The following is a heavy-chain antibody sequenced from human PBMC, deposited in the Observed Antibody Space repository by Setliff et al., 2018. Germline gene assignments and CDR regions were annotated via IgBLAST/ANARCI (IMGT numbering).Heavy chain of an antibody. D-gene: IGHD3-10*01. CDR2: INQYGSEK. CDR1: GFTFSTYW. Sequence: PGGSLRLSCAASGFTFSTYWMSWVRQAPGKGLEWVANINQYGSEKYYVDSVKGRFTISRDNAKKSLDLQMNSLRVDDTAVYYCARPGRSNYWDSFYYWGQGSLVTVSS. J-gene: IGHJ4*02. CDR3: ARPGRSNYWDSFYY. V-gene: IGHV3-7*01.